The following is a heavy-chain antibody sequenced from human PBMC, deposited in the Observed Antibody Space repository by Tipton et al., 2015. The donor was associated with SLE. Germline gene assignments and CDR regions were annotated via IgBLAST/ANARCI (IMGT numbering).Heavy chain of an antibody. D-gene: IGHD6-13*01. CDR3: ARDREQLVGAFDI. J-gene: IGHJ3*02. V-gene: IGHV3-21*01. Sequence: GSLRLSCEASGFTFSSYSINWVRQAPGKGLEWVSSINSDSNHIYYADSVKGRFTISRDNFKNTLYLQMNSLRAEDTAVYYCARDREQLVGAFDIWGQGTMVTVSS. CDR2: INSDSNHI. CDR1: GFTFSSYS.